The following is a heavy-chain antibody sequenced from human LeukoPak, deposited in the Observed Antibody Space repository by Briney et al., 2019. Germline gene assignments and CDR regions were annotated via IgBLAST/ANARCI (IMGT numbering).Heavy chain of an antibody. CDR3: ARSSTSCYINCDWFDP. Sequence: NPSETLSLTCTVSGGSISSSSYYWGWIRQPPGKGLEWIGSIYHSGSTYYNPSLKSRVTISVDTSKNQFSLKLSSVTAADTAVYYCARSSTSCYINCDWFDPWGQGTLVTVSS. CDR1: GGSISSSSYY. J-gene: IGHJ5*02. V-gene: IGHV4-39*07. CDR2: IYHSGST. D-gene: IGHD2-2*01.